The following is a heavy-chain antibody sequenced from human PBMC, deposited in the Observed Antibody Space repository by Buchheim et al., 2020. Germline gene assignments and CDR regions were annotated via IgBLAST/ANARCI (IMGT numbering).Heavy chain of an antibody. V-gene: IGHV1-69*06. CDR2: VIPICGTA. J-gene: IGHJ4*02. D-gene: IGHD6-6*01. Sequence: QVQLVQSGAEVKKPGSSWPLSCKASGGTFSSYAISWVRQAPGPGLEWMVFVIPICGTAPNAQKFQGRVTITADKSTSTAYMELSSVRSEDTDVYYCARSSRGSSTRGFDYGGQRTL. CDR1: GGTFSSYA. CDR3: ARSSRGSSTRGFDY.